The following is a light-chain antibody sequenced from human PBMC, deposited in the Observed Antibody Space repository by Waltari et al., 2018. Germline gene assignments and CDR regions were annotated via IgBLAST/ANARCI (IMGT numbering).Light chain of an antibody. CDR1: SSDVGGYNY. CDR3: SSYTSSFVV. V-gene: IGLV2-14*01. CDR2: DVS. Sequence: QSALTQPASVSGSPGQSITISCTGTSSDVGGYNYVSWYQQHPGKAPKLMIYDVSKRPSGVSNRFSGSKSGNMASLTISGLQAEDEADYYCSSYTSSFVVFGGGTKLTVL. J-gene: IGLJ2*01.